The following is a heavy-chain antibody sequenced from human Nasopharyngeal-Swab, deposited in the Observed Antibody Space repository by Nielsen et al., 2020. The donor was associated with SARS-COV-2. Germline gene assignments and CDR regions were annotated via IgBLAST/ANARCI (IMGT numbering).Heavy chain of an antibody. Sequence: GESLKISCAASGFTFSSYSMNWVRQAQGKWLEWVSYISSPSSTIYYADSVKGRFTISRDNAKNSLYLQMNSLRVEDTAMYFCARDQTGSSQSYYYYCYMDVWGKGTTVTVSS. CDR2: ISSPSSTI. CDR1: GFTFSSYS. J-gene: IGHJ6*03. D-gene: IGHD6-13*01. CDR3: ARDQTGSSQSYYYYCYMDV. V-gene: IGHV3-48*04.